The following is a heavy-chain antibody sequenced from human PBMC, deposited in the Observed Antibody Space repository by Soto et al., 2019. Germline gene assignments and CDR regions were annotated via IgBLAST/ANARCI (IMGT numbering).Heavy chain of an antibody. CDR2: VYYSGST. Sequence: QLQLQESGPGLVKPSETLSLTCTVSGGSIRNSNYYWGWIHQPPGKGLEWIGNVYYSGSTSYNPSLKSRVTISADTSENQFSLRLSSVTAADTAVYYCGRQRSYYASGSYLDSWGQGTLVTVSS. CDR3: GRQRSYYASGSYLDS. D-gene: IGHD3-10*01. CDR1: GGSIRNSNYY. J-gene: IGHJ4*02. V-gene: IGHV4-39*01.